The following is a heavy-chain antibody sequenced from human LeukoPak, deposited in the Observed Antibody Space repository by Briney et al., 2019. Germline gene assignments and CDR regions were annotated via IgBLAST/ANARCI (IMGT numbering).Heavy chain of an antibody. CDR3: GGGPGY. J-gene: IGHJ4*02. D-gene: IGHD2-15*01. Sequence: GGSLRLSCGASGFTLSSYWMRWVRRAPGKGLEWVANINRDGSEKSYVDSVKGRFTISRDNTKNSLYLQMNSLRAEDTAVYYCGGGPGYWGQGTLVTVSS. V-gene: IGHV3-7*01. CDR2: INRDGSEK. CDR1: GFTLSSYW.